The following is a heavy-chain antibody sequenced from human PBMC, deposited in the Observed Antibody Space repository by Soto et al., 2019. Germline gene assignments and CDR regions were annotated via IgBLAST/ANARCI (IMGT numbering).Heavy chain of an antibody. Sequence: QVQLRESGPGLVKPSETLSLTCSVSGVSVGSFFWSWIRQPPGKRLEWIGYIYHGGDTNYNPSLENRVTMSVDTSKNQLSLRLTALTAADTAVYFCARGGPLGEAVDWGQGTLVTVSS. V-gene: IGHV4-4*09. J-gene: IGHJ4*02. CDR2: IYHGGDT. D-gene: IGHD3-10*01. CDR3: ARGGPLGEAVD. CDR1: GVSVGSFF.